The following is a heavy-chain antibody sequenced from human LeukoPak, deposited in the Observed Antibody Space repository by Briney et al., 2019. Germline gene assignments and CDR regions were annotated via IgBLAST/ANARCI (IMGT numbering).Heavy chain of an antibody. V-gene: IGHV3-7*01. J-gene: IGHJ4*02. D-gene: IGHD3-3*01. CDR1: GFTFSSYW. CDR3: ARDRGDTIFGVVITSRYYFDY. CDR2: IKQDGSEK. Sequence: GGSLRLSCAASGFTFSSYWMSWVRQAPGKGLEWVANIKQDGSEKYYVDSVKGRFTISRDNAKNSLYLQMNSLRAEDAAVYYCARDRGDTIFGVVITSRYYFDYWGQGTLVTVSS.